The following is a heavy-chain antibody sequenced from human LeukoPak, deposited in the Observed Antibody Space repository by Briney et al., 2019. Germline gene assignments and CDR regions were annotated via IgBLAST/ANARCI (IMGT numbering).Heavy chain of an antibody. V-gene: IGHV3-66*01. CDR3: ARGTSSGSHRTEAFDL. CDR1: GLMVTDNY. Sequence: GGSLRLSCAATGLMVTDNYISWVRQAPEKGLEWVSVIYSGGRTSYANSVRGRFTISRDNAKNTVYIQLISLRADDTAVYYCARGTSSGSHRTEAFDLWGQGTMVTVSS. J-gene: IGHJ3*01. D-gene: IGHD3-22*01. CDR2: IYSGGRT.